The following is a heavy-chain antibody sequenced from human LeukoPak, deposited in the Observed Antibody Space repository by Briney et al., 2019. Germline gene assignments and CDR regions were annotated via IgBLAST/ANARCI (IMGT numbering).Heavy chain of an antibody. CDR1: GFTFSSYG. Sequence: PGGSLKLSCGASGFTFSSYGMSWVRQAPGEGLEGVAVIFSGGSTYYADSVKGRFSISRDNSKNTLYLQMNSLRAEDTAVYYCARWYGSSHHDYWGQGTLVTVSS. D-gene: IGHD6-13*01. CDR3: ARWYGSSHHDY. J-gene: IGHJ4*02. V-gene: IGHV3-66*01. CDR2: IFSGGST.